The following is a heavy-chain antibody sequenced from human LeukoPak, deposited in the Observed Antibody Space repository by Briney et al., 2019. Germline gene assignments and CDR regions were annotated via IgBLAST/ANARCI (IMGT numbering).Heavy chain of an antibody. J-gene: IGHJ4*02. V-gene: IGHV3-23*01. CDR3: AKGDDILTGYLSYFDY. Sequence: GGSLRLSCAASGFTFRTYAINWVRQAPGKGLEWVSGISGSGDNTYYADSVKGRFTISRDNSKNTLYLQMNSLRAEDTAVYYCAKGDDILTGYLSYFDYWGQGNLVTVSS. CDR1: GFTFRTYA. CDR2: ISGSGDNT. D-gene: IGHD3-9*01.